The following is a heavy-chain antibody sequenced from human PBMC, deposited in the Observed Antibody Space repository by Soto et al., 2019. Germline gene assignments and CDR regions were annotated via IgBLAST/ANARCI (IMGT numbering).Heavy chain of an antibody. D-gene: IGHD1-1*01. CDR1: GYTFNIYG. V-gene: IGHV1-18*01. CDR2: ISANNGKT. Sequence: QVQLVQSGAEVKKPGASVKVSCKASGYTFNIYGISWVRQAPGQGLEWMGWISANNGKTNYAQKFQGRVTMTTDTSTSTAYMELRSLTSDDTAVYYCARVGNNCWPREYHYRGQGTLVTVSS. CDR3: ARVGNNCWPREYHY. J-gene: IGHJ4*02.